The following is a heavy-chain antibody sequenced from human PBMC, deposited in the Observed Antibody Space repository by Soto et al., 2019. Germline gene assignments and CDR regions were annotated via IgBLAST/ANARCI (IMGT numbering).Heavy chain of an antibody. V-gene: IGHV3-33*01. J-gene: IGHJ4*02. CDR3: ARNPSGVDLASMKD. Sequence: QMLLVESGGGVVQPGVSLRLSCAASGYTFSTQGMHWARQAPGKGLEWVAVIRHDGITKHYADSVKGRFTISRDNSKNTLFLQMDSLKAEETATYYCARNPSGVDLASMKDWGRGTLVTVSS. CDR1: GYTFSTQG. CDR2: IRHDGITK. D-gene: IGHD3-22*01.